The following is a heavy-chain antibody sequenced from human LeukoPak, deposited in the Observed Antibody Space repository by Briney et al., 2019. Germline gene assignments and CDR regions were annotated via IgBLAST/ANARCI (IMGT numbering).Heavy chain of an antibody. CDR1: GFTFSSYE. CDR3: ARFAQDEYSSGFDY. J-gene: IGHJ4*02. Sequence: GGSLRLSCAASGFTFSSYEMNWVRQAPGKGLEWVSYISNSGSSIYYADSVKGRFAISRDNAKNSLYLQMNSLRAEDTAVYYCARFAQDEYSSGFDYWGQGTLVTVSS. D-gene: IGHD6-19*01. V-gene: IGHV3-48*03. CDR2: ISNSGSSI.